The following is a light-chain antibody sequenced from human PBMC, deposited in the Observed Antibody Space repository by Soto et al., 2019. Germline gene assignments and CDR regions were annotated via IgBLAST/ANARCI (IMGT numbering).Light chain of an antibody. Sequence: DIPMTQSPSTLSASVGDRVTITCRASQSISSWLAWYQQKPGKAPKLLIYDASSLESGVPSRFSGSGYGTEFTLSISSLQPDDFATYYCQQYNSAFPFGPGTKVDIK. V-gene: IGKV1-5*01. CDR3: QQYNSAFP. CDR1: QSISSW. CDR2: DAS. J-gene: IGKJ3*01.